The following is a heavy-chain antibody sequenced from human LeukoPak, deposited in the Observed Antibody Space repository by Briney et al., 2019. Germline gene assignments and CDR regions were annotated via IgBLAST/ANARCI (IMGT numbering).Heavy chain of an antibody. CDR1: GGSISSYY. J-gene: IGHJ4*02. CDR2: IYYSGST. V-gene: IGHV4-59*12. Sequence: SETLSLTCTVSGGSISSYYWSWIRRPPGKGLEWIGYIYYSGSTNYNPSLKSRVTMSVDTSKNQFSLKLSSVAAADTAVYYCARDQEYFDYWGQGTLVTVSS. CDR3: ARDQEYFDY.